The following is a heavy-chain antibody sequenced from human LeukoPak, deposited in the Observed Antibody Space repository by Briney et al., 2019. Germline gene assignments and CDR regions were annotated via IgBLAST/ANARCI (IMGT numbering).Heavy chain of an antibody. CDR1: GYSFTSYW. Sequence: GESLKISCKGSGYSFTSYWIVWVRQMPGKGLEWMGIIYPGDSDTRYSPSFQGQVTISADKSISTAYLQWSSLKASDTAMYYCARQGSVYCSGGSFYSNWYFDLWGRGTLVTVPS. CDR3: ARQGSVYCSGGSFYSNWYFDL. V-gene: IGHV5-51*01. D-gene: IGHD2-15*01. CDR2: IYPGDSDT. J-gene: IGHJ2*01.